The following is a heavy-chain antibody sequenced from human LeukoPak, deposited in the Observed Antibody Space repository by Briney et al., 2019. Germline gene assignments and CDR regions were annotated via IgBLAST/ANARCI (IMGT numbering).Heavy chain of an antibody. Sequence: ASVKVSCKASGYTFTGNYMHWVRQAPGQGLEWMGWINPNSGGTNYAQKFQGRVTMTRDTSIGTAYMELNSLRAEDTAMYYCAREILAPGKTHEYWGQGTLVTVSS. CDR1: GYTFTGNY. V-gene: IGHV1-2*02. J-gene: IGHJ4*02. CDR2: INPNSGGT. CDR3: AREILAPGKTHEY.